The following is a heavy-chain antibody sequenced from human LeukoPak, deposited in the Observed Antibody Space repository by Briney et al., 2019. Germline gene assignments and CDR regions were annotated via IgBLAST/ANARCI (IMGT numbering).Heavy chain of an antibody. CDR3: ARLYFDFWSGYPDH. CDR1: GGSISTHDNY. Sequence: SETLSLTCTVSGGSISTHDNYWGWIRQPPGKGLEWIGSISYSGNTHYSPSFQSRVTMSVDTSRNNFSLKLSFVTAADTAVYYCARLYFDFWSGYPDHWGQGTLVTVSS. CDR2: ISYSGNT. J-gene: IGHJ5*02. V-gene: IGHV4-39*02. D-gene: IGHD3-3*01.